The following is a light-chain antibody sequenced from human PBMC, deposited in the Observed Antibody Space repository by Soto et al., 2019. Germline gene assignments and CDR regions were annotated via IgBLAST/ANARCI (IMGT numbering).Light chain of an antibody. CDR2: EVS. V-gene: IGLV2-14*01. CDR1: SSDVGGYNS. CDR3: SSYTSSSLYV. Sequence: QSALTQPASVSGSPGQSITISCTGTSSDVGGYNSVSWYQQHPGKAPKLIIYEVSNRPSGVSNRFSGSKSGNTASLTISGLQAEDEADYYCSSYTSSSLYVFGTGTRSPS. J-gene: IGLJ1*01.